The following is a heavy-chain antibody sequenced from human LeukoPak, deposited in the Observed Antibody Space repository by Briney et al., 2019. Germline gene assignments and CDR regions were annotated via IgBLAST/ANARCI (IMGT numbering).Heavy chain of an antibody. CDR2: IVVGSGNT. CDR1: GFTFTSSA. CDR3: AADRDYGDYGIFDY. D-gene: IGHD4-17*01. V-gene: IGHV1-58*02. Sequence: ASVKVSCKAPGFTFTSSAMQWVRQARGQRLERIGWIVVGSGNTNYAQKFQERVTITRDMSTSTAYMELSSLRSEDTAVYYCAADRDYGDYGIFDYWGQGTLVTVSS. J-gene: IGHJ4*02.